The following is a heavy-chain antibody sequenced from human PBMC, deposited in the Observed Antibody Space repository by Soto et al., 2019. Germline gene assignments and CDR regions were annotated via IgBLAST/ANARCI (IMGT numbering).Heavy chain of an antibody. V-gene: IGHV4-34*01. D-gene: IGHD3-9*01. CDR2: INHSGSN. CDR3: ARGRSKDWPVGFDI. J-gene: IGHJ3*02. CDR1: GGSFSTYY. Sequence: AETLSLTCVVAGGSFSTYYYNWIRQSPGKGLEWIGEINHSGSNNYSPSLKSRVTMSLDTSKNQFSLKLTSVTAADAAVYYCARGRSKDWPVGFDIWGQGTLVTVSS.